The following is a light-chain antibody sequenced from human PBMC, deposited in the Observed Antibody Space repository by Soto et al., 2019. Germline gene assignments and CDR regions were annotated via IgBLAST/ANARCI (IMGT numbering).Light chain of an antibody. CDR1: QGISSY. V-gene: IGKV1-9*01. J-gene: IGKJ4*01. CDR3: QQLESYPST. Sequence: IQLTQSPSSLSASVGDRVTITCRASQGISSYLAWYQQKPGKAPKLLIYDASTLQSGVPSRFSGSGSGTDFTLTTSSLQPEDFATYYCQQLESYPSTFGGGTKV. CDR2: DAS.